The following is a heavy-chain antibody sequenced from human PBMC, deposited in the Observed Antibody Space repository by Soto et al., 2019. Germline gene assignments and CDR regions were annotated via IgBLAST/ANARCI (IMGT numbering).Heavy chain of an antibody. CDR3: ARHRAPTLGAADY. D-gene: IGHD1-26*01. CDR1: GFTFSSYG. J-gene: IGHJ4*02. V-gene: IGHV3-30*03. Sequence: PGGSLRLSCAASGFTFSSYGMHWVRQAPGKGLEWVAVISYDGSNKYYADSVKGRFTISRDNSKNTLYLQMSSLRAEDTALYYCARHRAPTLGAADYWGQGTLVTVSS. CDR2: ISYDGSNK.